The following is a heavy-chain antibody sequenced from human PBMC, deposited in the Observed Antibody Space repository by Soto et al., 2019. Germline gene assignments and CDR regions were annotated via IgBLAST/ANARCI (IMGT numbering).Heavy chain of an antibody. CDR3: ARDFFDSSDYTTNWFDP. CDR1: GGSFSSYY. J-gene: IGHJ5*02. Sequence: SETLSLTCTVSGGSFSSYYWSWIRQPPGKGLEWIGYIYYSGSTNYNPSLKSRVTISVDTSKNQFSLKLTSVTAADAAVYYCARDFFDSSDYTTNWFDPWGQGTLVTVSS. D-gene: IGHD3-22*01. V-gene: IGHV4-59*01. CDR2: IYYSGST.